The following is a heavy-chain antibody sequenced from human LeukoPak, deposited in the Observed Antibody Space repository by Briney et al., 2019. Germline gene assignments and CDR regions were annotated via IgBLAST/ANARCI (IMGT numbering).Heavy chain of an antibody. J-gene: IGHJ4*02. CDR2: IIPILGIA. Sequence: AAVKVSCEASGGTFSSYAISWVRQAPGQGLEWMGRIIPILGIANYAQKFQGRVTITADKSTSTAYMELSSLRSEDTAVYYCAYSSIAARPLDYWGQGTLVTVSS. V-gene: IGHV1-69*04. CDR1: GGTFSSYA. CDR3: AYSSIAARPLDY. D-gene: IGHD6-6*01.